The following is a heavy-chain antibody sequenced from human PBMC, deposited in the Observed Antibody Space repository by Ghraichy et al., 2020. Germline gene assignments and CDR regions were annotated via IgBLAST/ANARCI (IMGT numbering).Heavy chain of an antibody. CDR2: ISGGGGYT. CDR1: GFTFSSYA. J-gene: IGHJ6*03. D-gene: IGHD5-18*01. V-gene: IGHV3-23*01. CDR3: AKWPVSRVDTAMDRERYMDV. Sequence: GESLNISCAASGFTFSSYAMSWVRQAPGKGLEWVSGISGGGGYTYYADSVKGRFIISRDNSKNTLYLQMNSLRAEDTAVYYCAKWPVSRVDTAMDRERYMDVWGKGTTVTVSS.